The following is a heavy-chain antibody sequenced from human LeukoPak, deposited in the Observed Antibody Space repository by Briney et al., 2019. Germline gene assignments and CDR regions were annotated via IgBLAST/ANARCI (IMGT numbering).Heavy chain of an antibody. Sequence: ASVKVSCKASGYTFSSYGISWVRQAPGRGLEWMGWIRTYNGNTNYAQNLQGRVTLTTDTSTSTAYMELRSLRSDDTAVYYCARGVDWFDPWGQGTLVAVSS. V-gene: IGHV1-18*01. CDR2: IRTYNGNT. CDR1: GYTFSSYG. J-gene: IGHJ5*02. CDR3: ARGVDWFDP.